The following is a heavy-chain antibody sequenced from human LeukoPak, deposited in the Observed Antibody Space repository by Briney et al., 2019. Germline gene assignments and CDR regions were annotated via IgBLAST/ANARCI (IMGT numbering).Heavy chain of an antibody. CDR2: INPSGGST. V-gene: IGHV1-46*01. CDR1: GYTFTSYD. D-gene: IGHD3-16*01. J-gene: IGHJ3*02. CDR3: ARGGHRDAFDI. Sequence: ASVKVSCKASGYTFTSYDINWVRQATGQGLEWMGIINPSGGSTSYAQKFQGRVTMTRDMSTSTVYMELSSLRSEDTAVYYCARGGHRDAFDIWGQGTMVTVSS.